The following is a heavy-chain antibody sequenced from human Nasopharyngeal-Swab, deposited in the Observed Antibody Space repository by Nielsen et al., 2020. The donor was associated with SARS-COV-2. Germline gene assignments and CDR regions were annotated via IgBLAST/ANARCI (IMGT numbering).Heavy chain of an antibody. V-gene: IGHV3-20*01. CDR1: GFTFSSYS. Sequence: GGSLRLSCAASGFTFSSYSMNWVRQAPGKGLEWVSGINWNGAGTGYADSVKGRFTISRDNAKNSLYLQMNSLRAEDTALYHCARSPGYYYYYGMDVWGQGTTVTVSS. CDR2: INWNGAGT. CDR3: ARSPGYYYYYGMDV. J-gene: IGHJ6*02. D-gene: IGHD2-2*03.